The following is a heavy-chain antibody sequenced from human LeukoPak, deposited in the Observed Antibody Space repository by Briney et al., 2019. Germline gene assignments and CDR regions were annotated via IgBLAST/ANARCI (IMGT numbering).Heavy chain of an antibody. Sequence: GGSLRLSCAASGFTFSSYGMHWVRQAPGKGLEWVAVISYDGSNKFYADSVKGRFTISRDNSKNTLYLQMNSLRAEDTAVYYCAKGFVPRDSWYSSSWYFIDYWGQGTLVTVSS. V-gene: IGHV3-30*18. CDR1: GFTFSSYG. D-gene: IGHD6-13*01. CDR3: AKGFVPRDSWYSSSWYFIDY. J-gene: IGHJ4*02. CDR2: ISYDGSNK.